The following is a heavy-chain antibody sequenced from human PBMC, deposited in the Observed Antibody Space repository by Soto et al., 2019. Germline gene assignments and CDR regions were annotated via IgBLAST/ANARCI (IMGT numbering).Heavy chain of an antibody. CDR3: AKEGVLMVYAIVGDNWFDP. J-gene: IGHJ5*02. CDR1: GFTFGSYG. D-gene: IGHD2-8*01. CDR2: ISYDGSNK. Sequence: GGSLRLSCAASGFTFGSYGMHWVRQAPGKGLEWVAVISYDGSNKYYADSVKGRFTISRDNSKNTLYLQMNSLRAEDTAVYYCAKEGVLMVYAIVGDNWFDPWGQGTLVTVSS. V-gene: IGHV3-30*18.